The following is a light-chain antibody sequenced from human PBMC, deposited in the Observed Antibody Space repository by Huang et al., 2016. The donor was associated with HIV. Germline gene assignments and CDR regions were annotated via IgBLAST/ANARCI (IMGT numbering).Light chain of an antibody. CDR3: QQLHSYPIT. CDR1: QDISTS. J-gene: IGKJ5*01. Sequence: QLTQSPSSLSMSVGDSVIITCQASQDISTSLALYQHEPWRAPKLLISAASTLQSGVPSRFSGSSAGTYFTLIITNLQPDDFATYYCQQLHSYPITFGQGTRLDI. V-gene: IGKV1-9*01. CDR2: AAS.